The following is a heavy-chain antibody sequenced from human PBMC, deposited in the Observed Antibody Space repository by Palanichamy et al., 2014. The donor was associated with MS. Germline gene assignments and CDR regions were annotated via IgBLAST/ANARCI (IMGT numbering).Heavy chain of an antibody. V-gene: IGHV3-33*01. CDR3: VRDLGWSNDY. Sequence: QVQLVESGGGVVQPGRSLRLSCAASGFSFSHYGMHWVRQAPGKGLEWVAIIWYDGSNKYYADSVKGRFTISRDNSKNTLVLHMNSLRAEDTAVYFCVRDLGWSNDYWGRGTLATVSS. J-gene: IGHJ4*02. CDR2: IWYDGSNK. CDR1: GFSFSHYG. D-gene: IGHD6-19*01.